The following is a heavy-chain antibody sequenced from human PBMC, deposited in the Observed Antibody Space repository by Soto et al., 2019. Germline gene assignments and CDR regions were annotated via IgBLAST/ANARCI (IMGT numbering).Heavy chain of an antibody. CDR3: ARGEYSSGWSLFDF. CDR2: ITSRSFI. D-gene: IGHD6-19*01. V-gene: IGHV3-21*01. Sequence: PGGSLRLCCAASGFTFINYSMNWVRQAPGKGLEWVSSITSRSFIYNADSVKGRFTISRDNAKNSLYLQMNSLRAGDTAVYYCARGEYSSGWSLFDFWGQGTLVTVSS. J-gene: IGHJ4*02. CDR1: GFTFINYS.